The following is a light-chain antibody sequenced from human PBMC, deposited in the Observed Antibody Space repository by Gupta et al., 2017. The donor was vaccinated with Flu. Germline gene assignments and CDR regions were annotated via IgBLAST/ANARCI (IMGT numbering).Light chain of an antibody. CDR1: QDISNY. J-gene: IGKJ5*01. Sequence: DIQMTQSPSSLSASVGDRVTITCQASQDISNYLNWYQQKLGKAPKLLIYDASNLETGVPSRFSGSGSGTDFTFTSSSLQPEDIATYYWQQYDNLHSFGQGTRLEI. CDR2: DAS. CDR3: QQYDNLHS. V-gene: IGKV1-33*01.